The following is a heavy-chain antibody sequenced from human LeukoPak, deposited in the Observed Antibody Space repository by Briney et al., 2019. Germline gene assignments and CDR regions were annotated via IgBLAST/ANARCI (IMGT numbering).Heavy chain of an antibody. Sequence: SETLSLTCTVSGGSFSRYYWSWIRLPPGKGLEWIGNIYYNGSTNYNPSLKSRVTISVDTSNNQFSLKLTSVTAADTALYYCAGAPWGPSDFWGQGALVTISS. J-gene: IGHJ4*02. V-gene: IGHV4-59*01. D-gene: IGHD7-27*01. CDR3: AGAPWGPSDF. CDR1: GGSFSRYY. CDR2: IYYNGST.